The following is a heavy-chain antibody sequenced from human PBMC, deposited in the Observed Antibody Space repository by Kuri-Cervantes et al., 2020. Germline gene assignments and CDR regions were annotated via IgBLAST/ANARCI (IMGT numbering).Heavy chain of an antibody. D-gene: IGHD3-22*01. CDR1: GGSISSYY. V-gene: IGHV4-59*01. Sequence: LRLSCTVSGGSISSYYWSWIRQPPGKGLEWIGYIYYSGSTNYNPSLKSRVTISVDASKNQFSLKLSSVTAADTAVYYCARGGWLLPQRRGHYMDVWGKGTTVTVSS. J-gene: IGHJ6*03. CDR2: IYYSGST. CDR3: ARGGWLLPQRRGHYMDV.